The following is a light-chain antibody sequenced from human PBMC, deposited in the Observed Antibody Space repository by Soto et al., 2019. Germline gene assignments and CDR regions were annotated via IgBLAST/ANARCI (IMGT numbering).Light chain of an antibody. CDR1: SSDVGGYNY. Sequence: QSVLTQPASVSGSPGQSITISCTGTSSDVGGYNYVSWYQQYPGRAPKLMIFDVSYRPSGVSNRFSGSKSGNTASLTISGIQAEDEADYYCSSYRAINTLVVFGGGTKLTVL. CDR3: SSYRAINTLVV. CDR2: DVS. J-gene: IGLJ3*02. V-gene: IGLV2-14*03.